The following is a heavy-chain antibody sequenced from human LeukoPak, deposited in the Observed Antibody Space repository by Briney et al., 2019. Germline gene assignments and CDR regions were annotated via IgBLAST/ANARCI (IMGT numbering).Heavy chain of an antibody. CDR2: IYYSGST. V-gene: IGHV4-31*03. D-gene: IGHD2-2*01. Sequence: SETLSLTCTVSGGSISSGGYYWSWIRQHPGKGLEWIGYIYYSGSTYYNPSLKSRVTISVDTSKNQFSLKLSSVTAADTAVYYCARGSHLYCSSTSCYAGNYYYYGMDVWGQGTTVTVSS. CDR3: ARGSHLYCSSTSCYAGNYYYYGMDV. J-gene: IGHJ6*02. CDR1: GGSISSGGYY.